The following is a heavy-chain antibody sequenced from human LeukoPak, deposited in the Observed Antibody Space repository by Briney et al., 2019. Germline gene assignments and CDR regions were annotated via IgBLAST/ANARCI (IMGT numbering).Heavy chain of an antibody. J-gene: IGHJ5*02. CDR1: GVSISSSNW. CDR2: IYHSGST. D-gene: IGHD6-19*01. CDR3: ARDRDIAVAATGPRFDP. V-gene: IGHV4-4*02. Sequence: SETLSLTCAVSGVSISSSNWWSWVRQPPGKGLEWIGEIYHSGSTNYNPSLKSRVTISVDKFKNQFSLKLSSVTAADTAVYYCARDRDIAVAATGPRFDPWGQGTLVTVSS.